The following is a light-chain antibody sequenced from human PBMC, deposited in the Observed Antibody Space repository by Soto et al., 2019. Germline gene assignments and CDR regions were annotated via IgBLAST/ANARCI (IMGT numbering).Light chain of an antibody. V-gene: IGLV1-44*01. CDR1: SSNIGSNT. J-gene: IGLJ2*01. CDR2: SNN. CDR3: AALDDSRNEV. Sequence: QSALTQPPSASGTPGQRVTISCSGSSSNIGSNTVNWYQQLPGTAPKLVIYSNNRRPSGVPDRFSGSKSGTSPSLAISGLQSEDEADYYCAALDDSRNEVFRGGTKLTLL.